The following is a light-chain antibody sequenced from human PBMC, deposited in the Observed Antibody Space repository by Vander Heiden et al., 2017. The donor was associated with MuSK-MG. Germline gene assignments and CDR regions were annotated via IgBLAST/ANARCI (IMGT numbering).Light chain of an antibody. CDR1: QSIVSR. CDR3: GQSDVVWR. J-gene: IGKJ1*01. Sequence: DIQMTQSPSTLSASVGDRVTITCRASQSIVSRLAWFQQKPGKAPKLLIHGASTLEGGVPSRFSGSGSGTEFTLTINSLQPDDFATYYCGQSDVVWRFGQETKVE. V-gene: IGKV1-5*01. CDR2: GAS.